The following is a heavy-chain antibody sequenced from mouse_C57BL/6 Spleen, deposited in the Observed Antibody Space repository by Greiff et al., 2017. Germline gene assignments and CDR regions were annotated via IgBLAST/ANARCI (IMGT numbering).Heavy chain of an antibody. V-gene: IGHV1-69*01. CDR1: GYTFTSYW. J-gene: IGHJ4*01. Sequence: QVQLQQSGAELVMPGASVKLSCKASGYTFTSYWMHWVKLRPGQGLEWIGEIDPSDSYTNYNQKFKGKSTLTVDKSSSTAYMPLSSLTSEDSAVYYYATTAYCSNNGGIDYWGRGTSVTVSA. CDR2: IDPSDSYT. D-gene: IGHD2-10*01. CDR3: ATTAYCSNNGGIDY.